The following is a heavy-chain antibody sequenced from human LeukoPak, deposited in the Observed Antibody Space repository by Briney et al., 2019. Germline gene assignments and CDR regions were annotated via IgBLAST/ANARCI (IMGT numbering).Heavy chain of an antibody. V-gene: IGHV1-18*01. CDR1: GYTFTSYG. J-gene: IGHJ4*02. CDR3: ARDPRELYYDSSGYPSGY. D-gene: IGHD3-22*01. Sequence: ASVKVSCKASGYTFTSYGISWVRQAPGQGLEWMGWISAYNGNTNYAQKLQGRVTMTTDTSTSTAYMELRSLRSDDTAVYYCARDPRELYYDSSGYPSGYWGQGTLVTVSS. CDR2: ISAYNGNT.